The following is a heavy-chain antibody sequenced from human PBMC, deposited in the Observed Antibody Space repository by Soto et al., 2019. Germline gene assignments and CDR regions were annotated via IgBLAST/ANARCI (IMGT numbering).Heavy chain of an antibody. J-gene: IGHJ6*03. D-gene: IGHD2-2*01. CDR2: IYYSGST. CDR3: ARLDCSSTSCDYYYYYMDV. V-gene: IGHV4-59*01. CDR1: GGSISSYY. Sequence: PSETLSLTCTVSGGSISSYYWSWIRQPPGKGLEWIGYIYYSGSTNYNPSLKSRVTISVDTSKNQFSLKLSSVTAAVTAVYYCARLDCSSTSCDYYYYYMDVWGKGTTVTVSS.